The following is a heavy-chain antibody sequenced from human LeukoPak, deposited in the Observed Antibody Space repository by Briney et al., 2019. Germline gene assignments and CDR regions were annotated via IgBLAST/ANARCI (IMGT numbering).Heavy chain of an antibody. CDR2: INHSGSI. Sequence: SETLSLTCAVYGGSFSGYYWSWIRQPPGKGLEWIGEINHSGSINYNPSLKSRVTISVDTSKNQFSLKLSSVTAADTAVYYCARRRGVYGDYGFRWFDPWGQGTLVTVSS. D-gene: IGHD4-17*01. J-gene: IGHJ5*02. V-gene: IGHV4-34*01. CDR3: ARRRGVYGDYGFRWFDP. CDR1: GGSFSGYY.